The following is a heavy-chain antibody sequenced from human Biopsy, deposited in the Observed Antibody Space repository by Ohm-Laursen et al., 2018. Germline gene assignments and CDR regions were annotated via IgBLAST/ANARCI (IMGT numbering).Heavy chain of an antibody. Sequence: APSVTASCTAYGDTFTTSATSWARHVPGHGLDWMGRNIPILGTVDYGQNFQGRVTLRADTSTTFLEVTSLRYDDTAVYYCASGDIGGNGLDVWGLGTTVTVSS. CDR3: ASGDIGGNGLDV. CDR2: NIPILGTV. D-gene: IGHD3-10*01. CDR1: GDTFTTSA. V-gene: IGHV1-69*04. J-gene: IGHJ6*02.